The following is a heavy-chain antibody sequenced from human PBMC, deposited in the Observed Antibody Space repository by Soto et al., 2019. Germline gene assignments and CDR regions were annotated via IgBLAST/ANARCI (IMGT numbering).Heavy chain of an antibody. CDR2: ISGSGFKK. J-gene: IGHJ5*02. V-gene: IGHV3-23*01. D-gene: IGHD1-26*01. CDR3: AKNQGVELVPLATVDWFDP. CDR1: GFIFENFG. Sequence: RRLSCAASGFIFENFGMSWVRQAPGKGLEWISSISGSGFKKYYADSVKGRFTISRDNSKSTVYLELNNLSAEDTAVYHCAKNQGVELVPLATVDWFDPWGQGSLVTVYS.